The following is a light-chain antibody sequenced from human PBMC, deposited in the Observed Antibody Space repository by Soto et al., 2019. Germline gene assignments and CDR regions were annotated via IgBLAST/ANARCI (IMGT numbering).Light chain of an antibody. CDR1: QDITND. J-gene: IGKJ2*01. V-gene: IGKV1-6*01. Sequence: AIQMTQSPSSLSASVGDRVSITCRASQDITNDLGWYQQKPGKAPTLLIYDASRLQSGVPSRFSGSGSGTDFTLTISNLQPEDFATYYCLQDYNYPRTFGQGTRLEIK. CDR3: LQDYNYPRT. CDR2: DAS.